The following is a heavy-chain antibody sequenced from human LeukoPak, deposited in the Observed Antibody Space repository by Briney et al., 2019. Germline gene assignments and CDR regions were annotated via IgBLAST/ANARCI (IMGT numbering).Heavy chain of an antibody. CDR1: GGSISSYH. D-gene: IGHD5-12*01. V-gene: IGHV4-59*08. CDR3: ARNGYAAFDY. Sequence: PSETLSLTCTVSGGSISSYHWSWIRQPPGKGLEWIGYIYYSGSTNYNPSLKSRVTISVDTSKNQFSLKLSSVTAADTAVSYCARNGYAAFDYWGQGTLVTVSS. J-gene: IGHJ4*02. CDR2: IYYSGST.